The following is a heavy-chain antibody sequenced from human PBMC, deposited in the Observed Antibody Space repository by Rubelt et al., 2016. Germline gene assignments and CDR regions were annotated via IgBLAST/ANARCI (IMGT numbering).Heavy chain of an antibody. Sequence: QVQLVQSGSELKKPGASVKVSCKASGYTFTSYAMNWVRQAPGQGLEWMGWINTNTGTPTYAQGCTGGVAFSMDTSGRTAYLEISSLKAEDTAVYYRARVIAAAGRDGNYFDSWGQGTLVTVSS. CDR1: GYTFTSYA. CDR2: INTNTGTP. J-gene: IGHJ4*02. CDR3: ARVIAAAGRDGNYFDS. V-gene: IGHV7-4-1*02. D-gene: IGHD6-13*01.